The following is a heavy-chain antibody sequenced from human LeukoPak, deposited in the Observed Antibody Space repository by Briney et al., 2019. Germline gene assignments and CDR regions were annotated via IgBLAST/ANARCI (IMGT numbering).Heavy chain of an antibody. CDR3: ARAEYYDSSGFSYAFDY. Sequence: GASVKVSCKTSGYTFTSYDINWVRQASGQGLEWMGWMNPNSGNTGSAQKFQGRVTLTRNTSITTAYMELRSLRSDDTAVYYCARAEYYDSSGFSYAFDYWGQGTLVTVSS. CDR1: GYTFTSYD. J-gene: IGHJ4*02. D-gene: IGHD3-22*01. V-gene: IGHV1-8*03. CDR2: MNPNSGNT.